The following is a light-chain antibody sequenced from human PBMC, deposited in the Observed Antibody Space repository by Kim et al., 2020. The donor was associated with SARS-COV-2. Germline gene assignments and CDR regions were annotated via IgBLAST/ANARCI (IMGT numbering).Light chain of an antibody. J-gene: IGKJ3*01. CDR1: QDIKKD. Sequence: ASVGDRVTITCQASQDIKKDLNWFQQKPGKAPKLLIYDASNLEVGVPSRFTGGGSGTHFTLTISDLQPVDVATYYCQQSDNLPLTFGPGTKVDIK. CDR2: DAS. V-gene: IGKV1-33*01. CDR3: QQSDNLPLT.